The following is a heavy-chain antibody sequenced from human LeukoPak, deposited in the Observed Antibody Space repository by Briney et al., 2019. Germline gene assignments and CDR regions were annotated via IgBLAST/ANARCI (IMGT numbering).Heavy chain of an antibody. CDR2: IWYDGSNK. J-gene: IGHJ4*02. Sequence: PGGSLRLSCAASGFTFSSYGMHWVHQAPGKGLEWGAVIWYDGSNKYYAHSVKGRFTISRDNSKNTLYLQMNSLRAEDTAVYYCAKDLGSSWDFDYWGQGTLVTVSS. CDR1: GFTFSSYG. D-gene: IGHD6-13*01. V-gene: IGHV3-33*06. CDR3: AKDLGSSWDFDY.